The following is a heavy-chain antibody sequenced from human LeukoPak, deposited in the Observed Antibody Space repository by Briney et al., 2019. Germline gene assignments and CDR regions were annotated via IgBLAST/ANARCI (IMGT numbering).Heavy chain of an antibody. Sequence: PSETLSLTCAVSGGSISSGGYSWSWIRQPPGKGLEWIGYIYHSGSTYYNPSLKSRVTISVDRSKNQFSLKLSSVTAADTAVYYCARDVPRLGYDPWAREPWSPSPQ. D-gene: IGHD3-16*01. J-gene: IGHJ5*02. CDR3: ARDVPRLGYDP. CDR2: IYHSGST. V-gene: IGHV4-30-2*01. CDR1: GGSISSGGYS.